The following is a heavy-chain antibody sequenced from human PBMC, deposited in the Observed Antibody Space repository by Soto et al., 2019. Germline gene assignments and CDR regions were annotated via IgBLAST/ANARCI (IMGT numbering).Heavy chain of an antibody. Sequence: PSETLSLTCAVSGDSVSSDTYWSWIRQHPGKGLEWIGYMYYSGNTYYNPSLKSRISISIDTPKNQFSLKMTSVTAADTAVYYCARGSLASGRGSSSAFHIRGQGTSVTVSS. J-gene: IGHJ3*02. CDR1: GDSVSSDTY. V-gene: IGHV4-31*11. CDR3: ARGSLASGRGSSSAFHI. D-gene: IGHD3-10*01. CDR2: MYYSGNT.